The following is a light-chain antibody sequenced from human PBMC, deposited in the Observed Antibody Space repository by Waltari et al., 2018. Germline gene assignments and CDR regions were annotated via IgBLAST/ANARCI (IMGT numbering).Light chain of an antibody. CDR2: KAS. CDR1: QNVSGW. V-gene: IGKV1-5*03. J-gene: IGKJ1*01. Sequence: DIQMTQSPSTLPASVGDRVTVTCRASQNVSGWLAWYQQKPGKTPKLLFYKASSLQTGVPSRFIGSGSGTEFTLTISSLQPDDFATFYCLQYKTYPWTFGPGTEVEVK. CDR3: LQYKTYPWT.